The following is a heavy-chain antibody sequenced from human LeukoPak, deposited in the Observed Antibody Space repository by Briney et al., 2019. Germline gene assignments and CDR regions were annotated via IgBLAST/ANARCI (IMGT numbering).Heavy chain of an antibody. V-gene: IGHV3-15*01. CDR3: LWWNY. CDR1: GFTFSTAW. J-gene: IGHJ4*02. Sequence: GGSLRLSCVASGFTFSTAWMSWLRQAPGKGLEWVGRIKSNSDGGTTDYAASVKGRFTISRDDSKNTLYLQMNSLKTEGTAVYYCLWWNYWGQGTLVTVSS. CDR2: IKSNSDGGTT. D-gene: IGHD2-21*01.